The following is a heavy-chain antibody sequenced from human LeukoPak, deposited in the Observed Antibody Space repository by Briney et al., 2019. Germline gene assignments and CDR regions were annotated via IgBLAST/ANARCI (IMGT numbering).Heavy chain of an antibody. J-gene: IGHJ4*02. CDR1: GGSISSGGYY. CDR3: ARAHHTDIVATTYFDY. CDR2: IYHSGST. V-gene: IGHV4-31*03. D-gene: IGHD5-12*01. Sequence: SETLSLTCTVSGGSISSGGYYWSWIRQHPGKGLEWIGYIYHSGSTYYNPSLKSRVTISVDTSKNQFSLKLSSVTAADTAVYYRARAHHTDIVATTYFDYWGQGTLVTVSS.